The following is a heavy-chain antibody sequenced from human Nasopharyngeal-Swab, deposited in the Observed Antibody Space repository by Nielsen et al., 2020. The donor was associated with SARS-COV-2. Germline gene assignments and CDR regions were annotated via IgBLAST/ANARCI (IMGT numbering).Heavy chain of an antibody. V-gene: IGHV4-39*07. J-gene: IGHJ6*03. CDR3: AREGAGSETIYYYYYMDV. D-gene: IGHD1-14*01. CDR2: IYYSGST. Sequence: LRQCPGQGLEWIGSIYYSGSTYYNPSLKSRVTISVDTSKNQFSLKLSSVTAADTAVYYCAREGAGSETIYYYYYMDVWGKGTTVTVSS.